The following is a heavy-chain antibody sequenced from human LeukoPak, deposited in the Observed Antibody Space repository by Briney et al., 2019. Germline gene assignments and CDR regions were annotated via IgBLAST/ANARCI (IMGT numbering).Heavy chain of an antibody. CDR1: GFTFGSYS. D-gene: IGHD2-2*02. CDR3: ARNRRRQPLYHPDY. V-gene: IGHV3-23*01. Sequence: GGSLRLSCVASGFTFGSYSMSWVRQAPGKGLEWVSSIVESGSTTFFADSVKGRFTISRDNSKNTLYLQMNGLRAEDTALYFCARNRRRQPLYHPDYWGQGTLVTVSS. CDR2: IVESGSTT. J-gene: IGHJ4*02.